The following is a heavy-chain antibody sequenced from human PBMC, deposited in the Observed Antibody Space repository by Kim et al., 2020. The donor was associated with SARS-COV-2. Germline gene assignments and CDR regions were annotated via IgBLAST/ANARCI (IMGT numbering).Heavy chain of an antibody. D-gene: IGHD3-16*01. Sequence: GGSLRLSCAASGFTFSSYAMHWVRQAPGKGLEWVAVIWYDGSNKDYADSVTGRVTISRDNSKNRLSLQMNSLRAEDTAVCYCDKAQMLGIDYWCQGTFVT. CDR1: GFTFSSYA. J-gene: IGHJ4*02. CDR2: IWYDGSNK. CDR3: DKAQMLGIDY. V-gene: IGHV3-33*06.